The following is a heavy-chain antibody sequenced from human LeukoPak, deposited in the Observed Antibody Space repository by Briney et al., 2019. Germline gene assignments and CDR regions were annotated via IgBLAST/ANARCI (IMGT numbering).Heavy chain of an antibody. CDR2: IYYSGST. V-gene: IGHV4-39*01. CDR1: GGSISSSRYY. D-gene: IGHD2-2*01. J-gene: IGHJ4*02. CDR3: ARHSLAVPTF. Sequence: SETLSLTCTVSGGSISSSRYYWGWLRQPPGKGLEWIGSIYYSGSTYYNPSLKSRVTISVDTSKNQFSLKLSSVTAADTAVYYCARHSLAVPTFWGQGTLVTVSS.